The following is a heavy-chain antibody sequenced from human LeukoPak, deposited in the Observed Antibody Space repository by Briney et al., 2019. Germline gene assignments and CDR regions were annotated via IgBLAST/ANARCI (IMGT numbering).Heavy chain of an antibody. D-gene: IGHD3-22*01. CDR3: ARAINHYYDSSGYYYSAFDI. J-gene: IGHJ3*02. V-gene: IGHV1-69*05. Sequence: SVKVSCKASGGTFSSYAISWVRQAPGQGLEWMGGIIPIFGTANYAQKFQGRVTITTDESTSTAYMELSSLRSEDTAVYYCARAINHYYDSSGYYYSAFDIWGQGTMVTVS. CDR1: GGTFSSYA. CDR2: IIPIFGTA.